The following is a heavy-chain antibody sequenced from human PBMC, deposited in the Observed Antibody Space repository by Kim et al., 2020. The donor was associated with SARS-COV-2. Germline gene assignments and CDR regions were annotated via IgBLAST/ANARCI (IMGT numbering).Heavy chain of an antibody. CDR2: IYTSGST. D-gene: IGHD3-3*01. CDR3: ARDGPYYDFWSALLPPGRHYGMDV. Sequence: SETLSLTCTVSGGSISSGSYYWSWIRQPAGKGLEWIGRIYTSGSTNYNPSLKSRVTISVDTSKNQFSLKLSSVTAADTAVYYCARDGPYYDFWSALLPPGRHYGMDVWGQGTTVTVSS. CDR1: GGSISSGSYY. J-gene: IGHJ6*02. V-gene: IGHV4-61*02.